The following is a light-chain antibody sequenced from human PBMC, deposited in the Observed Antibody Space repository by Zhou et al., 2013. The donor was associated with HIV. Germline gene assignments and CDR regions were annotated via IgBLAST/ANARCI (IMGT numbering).Light chain of an antibody. Sequence: IQMTQSPFSLSASVGDRVTITCRASQSIANCLKCCQQKPGKVPNVLIFAASSLQSGVPSTFSGGGSGTDFTLTISTLQPEDFATYYCQQSYSTPRTFGQGTKVEIK. V-gene: IGKV1-39*01. CDR2: AAS. CDR3: QQSYSTPRT. CDR1: QSIANC. J-gene: IGKJ1*01.